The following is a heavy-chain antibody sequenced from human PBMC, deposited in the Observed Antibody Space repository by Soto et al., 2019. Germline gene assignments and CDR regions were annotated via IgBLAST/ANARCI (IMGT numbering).Heavy chain of an antibody. CDR2: IYYSGST. CDR1: GGSISSSSYY. CDR3: ARSHFDWLLYFDY. V-gene: IGHV4-39*01. Sequence: PSETLSLTCTVSGGSISSSSYYWGWIRQPPGKGLEWIGSIYYSGSTYYNPSLKSRVTISVDTSKNQFSLKLSSVTAADTAVYYCARSHFDWLLYFDYWGQGTLVTVSS. J-gene: IGHJ4*02. D-gene: IGHD3-9*01.